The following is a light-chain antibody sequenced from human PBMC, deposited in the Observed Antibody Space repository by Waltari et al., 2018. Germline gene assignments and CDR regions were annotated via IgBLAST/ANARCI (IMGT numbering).Light chain of an antibody. CDR2: DVS. CDR1: SSDVGGYNY. J-gene: IGLJ3*02. Sequence: QSALTQPASVSGSPGQSITISCTGTSSDVGGYNYVSWYQQHPGKAPKLMIDDVSNRPSGLSNRFSGSKSGNTASLTISGLQAEDEADYYCSSYTSSNTWVFGGGTKLTVL. V-gene: IGLV2-14*03. CDR3: SSYTSSNTWV.